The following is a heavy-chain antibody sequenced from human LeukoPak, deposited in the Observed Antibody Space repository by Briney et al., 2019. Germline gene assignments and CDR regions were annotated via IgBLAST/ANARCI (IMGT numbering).Heavy chain of an antibody. V-gene: IGHV1-69*13. J-gene: IGHJ4*02. CDR3: ARESDSYSSTWYGTNSFDY. CDR2: IIPMFGTA. CDR1: GGTFSSYT. Sequence: ASVKVSCKASGGTFSSYTFNWVRQAPGQGLEWMGGIIPMFGTANYAQKFQGRVTITADESTSTAYMELSSLRSDDTAVYYCARESDSYSSTWYGTNSFDYWGQGTLVTVSS. D-gene: IGHD6-13*01.